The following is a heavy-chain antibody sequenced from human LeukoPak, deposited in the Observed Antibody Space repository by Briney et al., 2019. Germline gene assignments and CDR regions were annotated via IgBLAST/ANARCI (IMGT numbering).Heavy chain of an antibody. CDR1: GYSFTSDG. V-gene: IGHV1-18*01. J-gene: IGHJ4*02. CDR3: ARDTSTVTTAY. CDR2: ISAYNGNT. Sequence: ASVKVSCKASGYSFTSDGISWVRQAAGQGLEWMGWISAYNGNTNYAQKLQGRVTMTTDTSTSTAYMELSSLRSEDTAVYYCARDTSTVTTAYWGQGTLVTVSS. D-gene: IGHD4-17*01.